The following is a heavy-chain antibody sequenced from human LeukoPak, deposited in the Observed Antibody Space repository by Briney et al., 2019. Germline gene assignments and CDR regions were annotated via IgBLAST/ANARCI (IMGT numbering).Heavy chain of an antibody. J-gene: IGHJ4*02. CDR1: GFTVSDNY. Sequence: GGSLRLSCAASGFTVSDNYMSWFRQAPGKGLEWLSVLDSGGTAIYADSVRGRFTISRDNSKNTLHLQMGSLTIEDSALYYCARDHVVASGAVAYWGQGTLVTVSS. D-gene: IGHD2-15*01. V-gene: IGHV3-53*01. CDR3: ARDHVVASGAVAY. CDR2: LDSGGTA.